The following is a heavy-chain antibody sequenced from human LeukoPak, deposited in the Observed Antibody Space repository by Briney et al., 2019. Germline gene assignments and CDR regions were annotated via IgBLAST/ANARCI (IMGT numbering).Heavy chain of an antibody. CDR1: GFTFSSYG. D-gene: IGHD1-14*01. V-gene: IGHV3-30*02. Sequence: GGSLRLSCAASGFTFSSYGMHWVRQAPGKGLDWVALIHFDGGYKYNADSVKGRFTISRDNSKSTLYLQMNGLTAEDTAVYYCAKADRTGAYSYYYMDVWGKGTTVTVSS. CDR3: AKADRTGAYSYYYMDV. J-gene: IGHJ6*03. CDR2: IHFDGGYK.